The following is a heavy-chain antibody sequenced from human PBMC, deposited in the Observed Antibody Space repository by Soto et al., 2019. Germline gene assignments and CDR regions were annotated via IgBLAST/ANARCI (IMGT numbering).Heavy chain of an antibody. D-gene: IGHD1-26*01. CDR2: INSDGTIT. Sequence: EVRLVESGGDLVQPGGSLRLSCATSGFNFSTYWLHWVRQVPGKGVVWVSRINSDGTITDYADSVKGRFTISRDNAKKTLYLDMNSLRADDTAVYYCTRDGGGRYYGGFDNLGQGTLVTVSS. V-gene: IGHV3-74*01. CDR3: TRDGGGRYYGGFDN. CDR1: GFNFSTYW. J-gene: IGHJ4*02.